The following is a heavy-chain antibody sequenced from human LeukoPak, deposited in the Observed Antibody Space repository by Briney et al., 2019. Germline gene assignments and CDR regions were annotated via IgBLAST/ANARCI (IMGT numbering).Heavy chain of an antibody. CDR2: ISYDGSNK. V-gene: IGHV3-30*04. D-gene: IGHD6-13*01. Sequence: GGSLRLSCAASGFTFSSYAMHWVRQAPGKGLEWVAVISYDGSNKYYADSVKGRFTISRDNAKNSLYLQMNSLRAEDTAVYYCARDASGGQQLGLFYYYYYMDVWGKGTTVTVSS. CDR1: GFTFSSYA. J-gene: IGHJ6*03. CDR3: ARDASGGQQLGLFYYYYYMDV.